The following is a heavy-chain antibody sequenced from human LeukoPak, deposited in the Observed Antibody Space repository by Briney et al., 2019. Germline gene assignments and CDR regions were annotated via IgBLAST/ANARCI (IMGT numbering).Heavy chain of an antibody. Sequence: PGGSLRLSCAASGFTFSSYAMHWVRQAPGKGLEWVSYISSFSSTIYYADSVMGRFTISRDNAKNSLYLQMSSLRAEDTAVYYCARSPNYKGYFDYWGQGTLVTVSS. CDR1: GFTFSSYA. CDR2: ISSFSSTI. D-gene: IGHD3-10*01. V-gene: IGHV3-48*04. J-gene: IGHJ4*02. CDR3: ARSPNYKGYFDY.